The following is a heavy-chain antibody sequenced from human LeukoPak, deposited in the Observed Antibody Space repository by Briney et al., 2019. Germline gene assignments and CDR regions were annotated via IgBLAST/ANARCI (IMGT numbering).Heavy chain of an antibody. CDR3: AREWLHCSGGSCFDY. D-gene: IGHD2-15*01. CDR1: GFTFSSYA. CDR2: ISYDGSNK. V-gene: IGHV3-30*04. Sequence: GGSLRLSCAASGFTFSSYAMHWVRQAPGKGLEWVAVISYDGSNKYYADSVRGRFTISRDNSKNTLYLQMNSLRAEDTAVYYCAREWLHCSGGSCFDYWGQGTLVTVSS. J-gene: IGHJ4*02.